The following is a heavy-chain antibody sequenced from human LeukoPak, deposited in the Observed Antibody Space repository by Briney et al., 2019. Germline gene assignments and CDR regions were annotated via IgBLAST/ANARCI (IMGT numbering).Heavy chain of an antibody. CDR2: IYSGGST. CDR3: ARGGPGGWGFDYFDY. Sequence: PGGSLRLSCAASGFTVSSNYMGWVRQAPGKGLEWVSVIYSGGSTYYADSVKGRFTISRDNSKNTLYLQMNSLRAEDTAVYYCARGGPGGWGFDYFDYWGQGTLVTVSS. D-gene: IGHD3-16*01. J-gene: IGHJ4*02. CDR1: GFTVSSNY. V-gene: IGHV3-66*01.